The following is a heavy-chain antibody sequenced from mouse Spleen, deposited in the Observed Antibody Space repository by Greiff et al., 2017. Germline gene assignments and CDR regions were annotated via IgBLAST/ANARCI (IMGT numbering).Heavy chain of an antibody. V-gene: IGHV5-9-3*01. CDR2: ISSGGSYT. J-gene: IGHJ2*01. CDR3: ARHDYYGSSYPFDY. CDR1: GFTFSSYA. Sequence: EVKLVESGGGLVKPGGSLKLSCAASGFTFSSYAMSWVRQTPEKRLEWVATISSGGSYTYYPDSVKGRFTISRDNAKNTLYLQMSSLRSEDTAMYYCARHDYYGSSYPFDYWGQGTTLTVSS. D-gene: IGHD1-1*01.